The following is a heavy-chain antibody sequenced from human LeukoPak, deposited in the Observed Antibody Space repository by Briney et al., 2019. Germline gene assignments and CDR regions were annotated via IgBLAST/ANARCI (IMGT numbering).Heavy chain of an antibody. V-gene: IGHV3-74*01. CDR1: GFTFSSNW. CDR3: AGDYGDYFDY. Sequence: GGSLRLSCAASGFTFSSNWMHWVRQAPGKGLVWVSRINRDGSSTSYADSVKGRFTISRDNAKNSLYLQMNSLRAEDTAVYYCAGDYGDYFDYWGQGTLVTVSS. D-gene: IGHD4-17*01. J-gene: IGHJ4*02. CDR2: INRDGSST.